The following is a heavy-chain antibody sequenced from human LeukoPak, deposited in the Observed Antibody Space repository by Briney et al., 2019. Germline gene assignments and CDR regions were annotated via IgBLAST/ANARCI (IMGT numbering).Heavy chain of an antibody. Sequence: SETLSLTCTVSSGSISSGGYYWSWIRQHPGKGLEWIGYIYYSGSTYYNPSLKSRLTMSLDTSKNQFSLKLSSVTAADTAVYYCARGGERITIFGVVIRGNLSSPQQFPQYWGQGTLVTVSS. CDR2: IYYSGST. CDR1: SGSISSGGYY. D-gene: IGHD3-3*01. V-gene: IGHV4-31*03. J-gene: IGHJ4*02. CDR3: ARGGERITIFGVVIRGNLSSPQQFPQY.